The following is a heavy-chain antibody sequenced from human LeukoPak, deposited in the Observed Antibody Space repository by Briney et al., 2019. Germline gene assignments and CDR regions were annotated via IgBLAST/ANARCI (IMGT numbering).Heavy chain of an antibody. D-gene: IGHD6-13*01. CDR1: GFTFSSYS. CDR3: AREEGFTAAASFDY. CDR2: ISSSSSYI. J-gene: IGHJ4*02. Sequence: GGSLRLSCAASGFTFSSYSMNWVRQAPGKGLEWVSSISSSSSYIYYADSVKGRFTISRDNAKNSLYLQMNCLRAEDTAVYYCAREEGFTAAASFDYWGQGTLVTVSS. V-gene: IGHV3-21*01.